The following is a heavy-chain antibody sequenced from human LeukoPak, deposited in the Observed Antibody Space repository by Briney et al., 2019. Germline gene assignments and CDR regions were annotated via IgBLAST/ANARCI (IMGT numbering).Heavy chain of an antibody. Sequence: GGSLRLFCAASGFTFSSYEMNWVRQAPGKGLEWVSYISSSGSAIYYADSVEGRFTISRDNAENSLYLQMNSLRAEDTAVYYCARDKRVGAINFDYWGQGTLVTVSS. D-gene: IGHD1-26*01. CDR3: ARDKRVGAINFDY. CDR2: ISSSGSAI. J-gene: IGHJ4*02. CDR1: GFTFSSYE. V-gene: IGHV3-48*03.